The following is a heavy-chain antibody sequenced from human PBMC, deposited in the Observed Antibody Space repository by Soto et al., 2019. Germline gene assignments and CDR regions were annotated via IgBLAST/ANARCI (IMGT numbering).Heavy chain of an antibody. Sequence: SETLSLTCTVSGGSISSYCWSWIRQPPGKGLEWIGYIYYSGSTNYNPSLKSRVTISVDTSKNQFSLKLSSVTAADTAVYYCATALSSSSSYYYYGMDVWGQGTTVPVSS. CDR1: GGSISSYC. CDR2: IYYSGST. J-gene: IGHJ6*02. CDR3: ATALSSSSSYYYYGMDV. V-gene: IGHV4-59*01. D-gene: IGHD6-6*01.